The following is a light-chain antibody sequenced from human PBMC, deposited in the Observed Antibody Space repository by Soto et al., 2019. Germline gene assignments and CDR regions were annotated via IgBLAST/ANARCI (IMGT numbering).Light chain of an antibody. CDR2: EVS. CDR3: CSFTSSTTYV. CDR1: SSGVGAYNY. V-gene: IGLV2-14*01. Sequence: QSVLTQPASVSGSLGQSMTLSCTGTSSGVGAYNYVSWYQQQPCKAPKLMISEVSNRPSGFSNRFSGSKSGNTDSLIISGLQAEDEADYDCCSFTSSTTYVFGSGSKVTVL. J-gene: IGLJ1*01.